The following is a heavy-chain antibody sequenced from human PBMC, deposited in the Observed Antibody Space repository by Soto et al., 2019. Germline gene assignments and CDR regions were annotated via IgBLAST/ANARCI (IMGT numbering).Heavy chain of an antibody. CDR2: IYNSGTT. V-gene: IGHV4-31*03. CDR1: GGSISSSGYY. CDR3: ARASPSDYSNYGFDS. J-gene: IGHJ4*02. Sequence: NPSETLSLTCTVSGGSISSSGYYWSWIRQHPGRGLEWIGYIYNSGTTLFNPSLKSRLTISVDTSKNQFSLNLSSVTAADTAIYYCARASPSDYSNYGFDSWGQGTLVTVSS. D-gene: IGHD4-4*01.